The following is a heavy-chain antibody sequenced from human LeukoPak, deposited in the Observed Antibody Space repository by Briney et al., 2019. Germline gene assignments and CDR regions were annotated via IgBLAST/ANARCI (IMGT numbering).Heavy chain of an antibody. CDR3: AKDQGYSYYYLDY. J-gene: IGHJ4*02. D-gene: IGHD5-18*01. Sequence: PGGSLRLSCAASGFTFDTHAMSWVRQAPGKGLEWVSGINGSGASTYYSDSVKGRFTITRDNSKNTLYLQMSTLRAEDTAVYYRAKDQGYSYYYLDYWGQGTLVTVSS. CDR1: GFTFDTHA. V-gene: IGHV3-23*01. CDR2: INGSGAST.